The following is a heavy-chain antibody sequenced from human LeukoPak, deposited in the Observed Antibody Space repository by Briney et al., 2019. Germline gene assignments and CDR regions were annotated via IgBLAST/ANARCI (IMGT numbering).Heavy chain of an antibody. J-gene: IGHJ4*02. CDR3: AKDRPNYYGSDGHYYRRDGDY. CDR2: ITSRGEST. Sequence: GGFLRLSCAASGFTFSIYAMSWVRQAPGKGLQWVSSITSRGESTWYVDSVKGRFTITRDNSENTLYLRMHSLRAEDTAVYYCAKDRPNYYGSDGHYYRRDGDYWGRGTLVSVSS. D-gene: IGHD3-22*01. V-gene: IGHV3-23*01. CDR1: GFTFSIYA.